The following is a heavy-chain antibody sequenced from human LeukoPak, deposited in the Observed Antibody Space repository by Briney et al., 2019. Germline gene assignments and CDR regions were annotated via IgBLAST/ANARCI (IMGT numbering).Heavy chain of an antibody. CDR3: AKNGALYGDYREWFDP. J-gene: IGHJ5*02. CDR1: GFTVSSNY. Sequence: GGSLRLSCAASGFTVSSNYMSWVRQAPGKGLEWVSVIYSGGSTYYADSVKGRFTISRDNSKNTLYLQMNSLRAEDTAVYYCAKNGALYGDYREWFDPWGQGTLVTVSS. CDR2: IYSGGST. D-gene: IGHD4-17*01. V-gene: IGHV3-66*01.